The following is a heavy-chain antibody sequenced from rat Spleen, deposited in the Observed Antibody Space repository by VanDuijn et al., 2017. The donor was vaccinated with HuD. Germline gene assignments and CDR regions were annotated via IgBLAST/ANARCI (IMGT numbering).Heavy chain of an antibody. CDR1: GFTFSNYY. D-gene: IGHD1-1*01. CDR2: ISFDGKNT. J-gene: IGHJ2*01. CDR3: ASHRHYSVYVMDA. V-gene: IGHV5-25*01. Sequence: EVQLVESGGGVVQPGRSLKLSCAASGFTFSNYYMAWVRQAPTKGLEWVASISFDGKNTYYRDSVKGRFTISRDNAKDTLYLQMDSLRSEDTATYHCASHRHYSVYVMDAWGQGVMVSVSS.